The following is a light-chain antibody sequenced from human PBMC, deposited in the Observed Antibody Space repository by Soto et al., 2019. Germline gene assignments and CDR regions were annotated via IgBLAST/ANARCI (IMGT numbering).Light chain of an antibody. CDR2: LDSAGRH. CDR3: QNWGTGFRV. Sequence: QSVLTQSPSASASLGASVKLTCTLSSGHSTYAIAWHQQQPEKGPRFLMNLDSAGRHSKGDEIPDRFSGSSSGAERYLTISSLQSEDEADYYCQNWGTGFRVFGGGTKVTVL. CDR1: SGHSTYA. V-gene: IGLV4-69*01. J-gene: IGLJ3*02.